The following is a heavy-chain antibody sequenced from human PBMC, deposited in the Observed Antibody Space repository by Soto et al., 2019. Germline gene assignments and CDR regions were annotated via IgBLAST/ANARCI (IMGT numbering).Heavy chain of an antibody. Sequence: PGGSLRLSCAASGFTFSSYWMHWVRQAPGKGLVWVSRINSDGSSTSYADSVKGRFTISRDNAKNTLYLQMNSLRAEDTAVYYCARLRSSSWYEYYYYGMDVWGQGTTVTVSS. CDR2: INSDGSST. J-gene: IGHJ6*02. D-gene: IGHD6-13*01. V-gene: IGHV3-74*01. CDR1: GFTFSSYW. CDR3: ARLRSSSWYEYYYYGMDV.